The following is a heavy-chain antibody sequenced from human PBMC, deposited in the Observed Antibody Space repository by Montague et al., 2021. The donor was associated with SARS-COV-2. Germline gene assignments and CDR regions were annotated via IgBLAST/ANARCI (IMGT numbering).Heavy chain of an antibody. J-gene: IGHJ6*02. V-gene: IGHV3-30*04. CDR3: ARVYGSHWPPNYAMDV. CDR1: AFTFTSYS. D-gene: IGHD6-13*01. CDR2: ISYDGSHP. Sequence: SLRLSCAASAFTFTSYSLHWVRQAPGQGLEWVALISYDGSHPYYAASVKGRFTIFRDNSKNTVYLQMTSLRPEDTAVYYCARVYGSHWPPNYAMDVWGQGTTVTVSS.